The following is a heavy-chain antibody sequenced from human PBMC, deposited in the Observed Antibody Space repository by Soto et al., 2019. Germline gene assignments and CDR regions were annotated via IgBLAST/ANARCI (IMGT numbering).Heavy chain of an antibody. J-gene: IGHJ3*02. V-gene: IGHV3-74*01. D-gene: IGHD2-15*01. CDR3: ARVFHCNSGNDFYAFDI. CDR1: GFTFSSYW. CDR2: INSDGSST. Sequence: GGSLRLSCAASGFTFSSYWMHWVRQAPGKGLVWVSRINSDGSSTSYADSVKGRFTISRDNAKNTLYLQMNSLRVEDTAVYYCARVFHCNSGNDFYAFDIWGQGTMVTVSS.